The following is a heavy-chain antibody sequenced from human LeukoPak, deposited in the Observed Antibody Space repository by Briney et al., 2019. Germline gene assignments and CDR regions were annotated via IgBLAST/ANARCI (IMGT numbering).Heavy chain of an antibody. V-gene: IGHV3-7*03. CDR2: MKHDGSEK. D-gene: IGHD3-22*01. Sequence: PGGSLRLSCAASGFTFSRHWMTWVRQAPGKGLEWVANMKHDGSEKNYVDSVKGRFTISRDNARNSLYLQMNSLRAEDTAVYYCATPLDYYDRSDSHQGGDWGQGTLVTVSS. J-gene: IGHJ4*02. CDR1: GFTFSRHW. CDR3: ATPLDYYDRSDSHQGGD.